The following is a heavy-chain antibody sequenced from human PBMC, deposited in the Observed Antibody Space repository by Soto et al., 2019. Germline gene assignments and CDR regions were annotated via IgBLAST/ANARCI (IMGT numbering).Heavy chain of an antibody. J-gene: IGHJ6*02. Sequence: QVQLVQSGAEVKKPGSSVKVSCKASGGTFSSYTISWVRQAPGQGLEWMGRIIPILGIANYAQKFQGRVTITADKSTSTADMELSSLRSEDTAVYYCARDLVYSYGMDVWGQGTTVTVSS. CDR2: IIPILGIA. CDR3: ARDLVYSYGMDV. CDR1: GGTFSSYT. V-gene: IGHV1-69*08.